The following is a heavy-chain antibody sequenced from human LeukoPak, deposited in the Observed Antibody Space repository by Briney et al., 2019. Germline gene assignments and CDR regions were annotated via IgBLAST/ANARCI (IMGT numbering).Heavy chain of an antibody. V-gene: IGHV4-4*02. CDR3: ARHAGPYYYDSSDLREDY. Sequence: SETLSLTCAVSGGSISSSNWWSWVRQPPGKGLEWIGEIYHSGSTYYNPSLKSRVTISVDTSKKQFSLKLSSVTAADTAVYYCARHAGPYYYDSSDLREDYWGQGTLVTVSS. D-gene: IGHD3-22*01. CDR1: GGSISSSNW. J-gene: IGHJ4*02. CDR2: IYHSGST.